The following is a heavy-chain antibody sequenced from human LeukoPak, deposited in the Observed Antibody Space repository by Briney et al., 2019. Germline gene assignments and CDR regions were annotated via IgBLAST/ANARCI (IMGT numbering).Heavy chain of an antibody. D-gene: IGHD3-16*01. Sequence: GGSLRLSCAASGFTFSTYNMNWVRQAPGKGLEWVSYINSSRSTIYYADSVKGRFTISRDNAKNSLYLQMNSLRAEDTAVYCCGRVVWGGYGKDYWGEGTLVTVSS. CDR2: INSSRSTI. CDR3: GRVVWGGYGKDY. V-gene: IGHV3-48*01. J-gene: IGHJ4*02. CDR1: GFTFSTYN.